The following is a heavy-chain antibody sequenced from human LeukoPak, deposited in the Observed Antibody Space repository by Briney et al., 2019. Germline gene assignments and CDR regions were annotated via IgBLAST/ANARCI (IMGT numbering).Heavy chain of an antibody. D-gene: IGHD6-13*01. CDR1: GFTFSSYS. V-gene: IGHV3-21*04. Sequence: GGSLRLSCAASGFTFSSYSMNWVRQAPGKGLEWVSSISSSSSYIYYADSVKGRFTISRDNAKNTLYLQMNSLRAEDTAVYYCAKGISSWYLYFQHWGQGTLVTVSS. CDR3: AKGISSWYLYFQH. J-gene: IGHJ1*01. CDR2: ISSSSSYI.